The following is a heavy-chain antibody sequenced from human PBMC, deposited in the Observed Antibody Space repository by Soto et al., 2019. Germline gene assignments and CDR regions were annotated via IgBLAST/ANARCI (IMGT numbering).Heavy chain of an antibody. CDR2: IIAYNGNT. V-gene: IGHV1-18*01. Sequence: ASVKVSCKASDYTFTSYGISWVRQTPGQGLEWMGWIIAYNGNTNYAQKFQGRVTMTTDTSTSTAYMELRSLRSDDTAVYYCARCFFVAFWSSDYSMDFWGTGITVTVSS. CDR1: DYTFTSYG. CDR3: ARCFFVAFWSSDYSMDF. D-gene: IGHD3-3*01. J-gene: IGHJ6*03.